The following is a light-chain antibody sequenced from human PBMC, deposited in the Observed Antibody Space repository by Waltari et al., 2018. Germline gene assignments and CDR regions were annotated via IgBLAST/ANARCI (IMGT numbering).Light chain of an antibody. J-gene: IGLJ1*01. CDR2: EVN. CDR3: TSYAGNSNTYV. Sequence: QSALTQPPSASGSPGQSVTISCTGTSSDVGGYNYVSWYQHHPGKAPKLMIYEVNKRPSGVPDRFSGSKSGNTASLTVSGLQPEDDADYYCTSYAGNSNTYVFGTGTKVTVL. V-gene: IGLV2-8*01. CDR1: SSDVGGYNY.